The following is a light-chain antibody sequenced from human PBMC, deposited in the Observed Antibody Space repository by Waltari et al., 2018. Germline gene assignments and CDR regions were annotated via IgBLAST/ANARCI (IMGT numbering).Light chain of an antibody. J-gene: IGLJ1*01. CDR3: CSYAGSIYV. V-gene: IGLV2-11*02. Sequence: QSALTQPRSVSGSPGLSVTISCTRPSIDSGGYNYVSWSQQHPGKAPKLMIYEVKQRPSGVPDRFSGSKSGSTASLTISGLQAEDEADYYCCSYAGSIYVFGTGTKVTVL. CDR1: SIDSGGYNY. CDR2: EVK.